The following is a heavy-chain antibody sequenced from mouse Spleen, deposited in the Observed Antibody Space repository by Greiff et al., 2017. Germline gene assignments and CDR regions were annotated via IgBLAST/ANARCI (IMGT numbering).Heavy chain of an antibody. D-gene: IGHD4-1*02. J-gene: IGHJ2*01. CDR1: GYAFNSSW. Sequence: VHLVESGPELVKPGASVKLSCKASGYAFNSSWMNWVKQRPGKGLEWIGRIFPGDRDANYNGKFKGKATLTADKSSSTAYMQLSSLTSEDSAVYFCARSLNWDGYFDYWGQGTTLTVSS. V-gene: IGHV1-82*01. CDR2: IFPGDRDA. CDR3: ARSLNWDGYFDY.